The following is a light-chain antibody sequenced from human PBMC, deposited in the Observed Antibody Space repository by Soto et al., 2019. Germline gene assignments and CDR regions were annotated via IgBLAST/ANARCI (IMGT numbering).Light chain of an antibody. V-gene: IGLV2-8*01. J-gene: IGLJ3*02. CDR1: SSDVGRYKY. CDR2: EVN. Sequence: QSALTQPPSSSGSPGQSVTISCTGTSSDVGRYKYVSWYQQYPGKAPKVMMYEVNQRPSGVPDRFSGSKSGNTASLTVSGLQTEDEAHYYCSSFAGSSKLVFGGGTQVTVL. CDR3: SSFAGSSKLV.